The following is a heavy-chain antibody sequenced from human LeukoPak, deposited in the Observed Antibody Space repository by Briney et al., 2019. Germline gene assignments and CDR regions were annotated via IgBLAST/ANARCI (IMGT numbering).Heavy chain of an antibody. CDR3: ARTGGDCSSGLCYYAMDV. CDR2: IYTSGST. D-gene: IGHD2-21*02. Sequence: KPSETLSLTCTVSGGSISDYYWDWIRQPAGKGLEWIGRIYTSGSTNYHPSLKSRVTMSVDTSKNQFSLRLSSVTAADTAVYYCARTGGDCSSGLCYYAMDVWGQGTTVTVS. CDR1: GGSISDYY. J-gene: IGHJ6*02. V-gene: IGHV4-4*07.